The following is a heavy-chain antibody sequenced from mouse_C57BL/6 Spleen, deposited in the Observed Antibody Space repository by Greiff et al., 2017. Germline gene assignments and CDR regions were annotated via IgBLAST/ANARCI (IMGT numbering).Heavy chain of an antibody. CDR1: GYAFSSSW. J-gene: IGHJ1*03. V-gene: IGHV1-82*01. CDR2: IYPGDGDT. CDR3: ARGGNYRYFDV. D-gene: IGHD2-1*01. Sequence: QVQLQQSGPELVKPGASVTISCKASGYAFSSSWMNWVKQRPGKGLEWIGRIYPGDGDTTYNGKFKGKATLTADKSSSTAYMQLSSLTSEDSAVYFCARGGNYRYFDVWGTGTTVTVSS.